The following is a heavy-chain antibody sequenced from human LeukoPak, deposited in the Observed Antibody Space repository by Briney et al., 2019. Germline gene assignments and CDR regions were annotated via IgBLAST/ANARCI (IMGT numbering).Heavy chain of an antibody. Sequence: SETLSLTCTVSGGPISSYYWSWIRQPPGKGLEWIGYIYYSGSTNYKPSLKSRVTISVETSKNQFYLELSSVNAAETAVYYCARYVWGSYPTFEDYWGQGTLVTVSS. CDR2: IYYSGST. D-gene: IGHD3-16*02. CDR3: ARYVWGSYPTFEDY. CDR1: GGPISSYY. V-gene: IGHV4-59*01. J-gene: IGHJ4*02.